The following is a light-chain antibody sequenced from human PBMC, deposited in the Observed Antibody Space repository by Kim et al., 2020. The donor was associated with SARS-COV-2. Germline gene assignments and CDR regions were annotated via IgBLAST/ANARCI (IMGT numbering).Light chain of an antibody. CDR3: QQHDAWPLT. CDR1: QSVGSN. CDR2: GAS. J-gene: IGKJ4*01. V-gene: IGKV3-15*01. Sequence: VFPGERATLACRASQSVGSNLAWYQQKLGQAPSLLISGASTRATGIPARFSGSGSGTEFTLTISSLQSEDFAVYYCQQHDAWPLTFGGGTKVDIK.